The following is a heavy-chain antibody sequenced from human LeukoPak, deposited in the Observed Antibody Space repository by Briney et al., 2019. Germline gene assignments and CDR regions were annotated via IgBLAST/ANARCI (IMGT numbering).Heavy chain of an antibody. D-gene: IGHD2-2*01. CDR1: GFTFSSYS. CDR2: ISSSSSYI. Sequence: GGSLRLSCAASGFTFSSYSMNWVRQAPGKGLEWVSSISSSSSYIYYADSVKGRFTISRDNAKNSMYLQMNSLRAEDTAVYYCASVRYCSSTSCLEGALDPWGQGTLVTVSS. J-gene: IGHJ5*02. V-gene: IGHV3-21*01. CDR3: ASVRYCSSTSCLEGALDP.